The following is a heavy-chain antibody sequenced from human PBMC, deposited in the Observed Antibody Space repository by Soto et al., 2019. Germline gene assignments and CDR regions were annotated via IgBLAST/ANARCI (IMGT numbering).Heavy chain of an antibody. V-gene: IGHV1-69*01. Sequence: QVQLVQSGAEVKKPGSSVKVSCKASGGTFSSYAISWVRQAPGQGLEWMGGIIPIFGTANYAQKFQGRVTITADESTSTAYMELSRVRAQDTAVYYCARDSLKYDFWSGYYPSIDYWGQGTLVTVSS. CDR2: IIPIFGTA. CDR1: GGTFSSYA. CDR3: ARDSLKYDFWSGYYPSIDY. J-gene: IGHJ4*02. D-gene: IGHD3-3*01.